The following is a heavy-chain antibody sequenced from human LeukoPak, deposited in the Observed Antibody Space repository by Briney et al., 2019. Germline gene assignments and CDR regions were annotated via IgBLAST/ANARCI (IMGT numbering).Heavy chain of an antibody. J-gene: IGHJ4*02. Sequence: SQTLSLTCTVSDGSISSGGYYWSWIRQPPGKGLEWIGYIYHSGSTYYNPSLKSRVTISVDRSKNQFSLKLSSVTAADTAVYYCAKDSGGYSWFDYWGQGTVVTVSS. CDR1: DGSISSGGYY. CDR2: IYHSGST. CDR3: AKDSGGYSWFDY. D-gene: IGHD3-10*01. V-gene: IGHV4-30-2*01.